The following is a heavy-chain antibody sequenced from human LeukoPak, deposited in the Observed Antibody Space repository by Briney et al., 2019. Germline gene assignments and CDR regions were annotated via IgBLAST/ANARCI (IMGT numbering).Heavy chain of an antibody. CDR2: INPNSGGT. CDR1: GYTFTDYY. J-gene: IGHJ6*02. Sequence: ASVKVSCKASGYTFTDYYIHWVRQAPGQGLEWMGWINPNSGGTNYAQKFQGRVTMTRDTSISTAYMELSRLRSDDTAVYYCARDLSPTDLSYYYYGMDVWGQGTTVTVSS. CDR3: ARDLSPTDLSYYYYGMDV. V-gene: IGHV1-2*02.